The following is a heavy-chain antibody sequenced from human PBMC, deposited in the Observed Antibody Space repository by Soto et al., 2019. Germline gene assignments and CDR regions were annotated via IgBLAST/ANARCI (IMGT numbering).Heavy chain of an antibody. D-gene: IGHD2-15*01. CDR2: IYYSGST. CDR3: ARGYCSGGSCYDHRFVY. J-gene: IGHJ4*02. V-gene: IGHV4-39*01. CDR1: VGSISSSSYY. Sequence: KSSETLSLTCTVSVGSISSSSYYWGWIRQPPGKGLEWIGSIYYSGSTYYNPSLKSRVTISVDTSKNQFSLKLSSVTAADTAVYYCARGYCSGGSCYDHRFVYWGPGPLVTVPS.